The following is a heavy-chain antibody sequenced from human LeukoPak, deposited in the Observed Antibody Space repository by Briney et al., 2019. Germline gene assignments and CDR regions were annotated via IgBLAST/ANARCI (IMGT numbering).Heavy chain of an antibody. CDR2: IYYSGST. D-gene: IGHD3-22*01. V-gene: IGHV4-59*01. CDR1: GGSFSGYY. CDR3: ARAYYDSSGYYGDY. Sequence: SETLSLTCAVYGGSFSGYYWSWIRQPPGKGLEWIGYIYYSGSTNYNPSLKSRVTISVDTSKNQFSLKLSSVTAADTAVYYCARAYYDSSGYYGDYWGQGTLVTVSS. J-gene: IGHJ4*02.